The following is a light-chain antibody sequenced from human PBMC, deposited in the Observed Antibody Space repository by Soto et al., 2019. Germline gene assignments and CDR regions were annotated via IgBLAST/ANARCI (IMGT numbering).Light chain of an antibody. J-gene: IGKJ1*01. V-gene: IGKV3-15*01. CDR3: QQYNNWPRWT. Sequence: EIVMTQSPATLSVSPGERATLSCRASESVSSNLAWYQQKPGQAPRLLIHGASTRATGIPARFSGSGSGTEFTLTISSLQSGDFAVYYCQQYNNWPRWTLGQGTKVAIK. CDR2: GAS. CDR1: ESVSSN.